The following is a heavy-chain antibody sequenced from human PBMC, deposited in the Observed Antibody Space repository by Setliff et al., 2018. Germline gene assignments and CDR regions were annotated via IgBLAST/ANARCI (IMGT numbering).Heavy chain of an antibody. J-gene: IGHJ6*02. CDR1: GFTFDDYA. V-gene: IGHV3-9*01. D-gene: IGHD3-10*01. CDR3: ARDYLHPSFGYYYGMDV. CDR2: ISWNSGSI. Sequence: GGSLRLSCAASGFTFDDYAMHWVRQAPGKGLEWVSGISWNSGSIGYADSVKGRFTISRDNAKNSLYLQMNSLTAEDTAVYYCARDYLHPSFGYYYGMDVWGQGTTVTVSS.